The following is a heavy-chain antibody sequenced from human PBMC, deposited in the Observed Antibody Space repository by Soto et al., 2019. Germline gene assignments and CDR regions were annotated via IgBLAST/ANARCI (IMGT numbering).Heavy chain of an antibody. CDR1: GFTFSCCG. D-gene: IGHD1-26*01. Sequence: GGSLRLSCAASGFTFSCCGMNWVRQAPGKGLEWISSISNTGNTIYYADSVKGRFTISRDYAKNSLYLQMNSLRDEDTAVYYCARDWSWQSLWGQGTLVTVSS. CDR2: ISNTGNTI. J-gene: IGHJ4*02. V-gene: IGHV3-48*02. CDR3: ARDWSWQSL.